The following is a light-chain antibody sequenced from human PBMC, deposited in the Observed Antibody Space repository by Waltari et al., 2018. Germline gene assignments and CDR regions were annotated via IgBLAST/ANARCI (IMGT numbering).Light chain of an antibody. CDR3: QSYDNAGVKV. V-gene: IGLV6-57*03. Sequence: NLILTQPHAVSESPGKTVTLSCTRSSGSIASSFVHWYQQRPGSAPTLVIYEDSQRPSEIPVRFSGSIDRSSNSAALTISGLTAEDEADYYCQSYDNAGVKVFGGGTKLTVL. CDR2: EDS. CDR1: SGSIASSF. J-gene: IGLJ2*01.